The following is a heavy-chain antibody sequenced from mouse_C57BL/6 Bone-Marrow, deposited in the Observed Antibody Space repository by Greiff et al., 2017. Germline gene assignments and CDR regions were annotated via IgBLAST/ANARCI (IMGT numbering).Heavy chain of an antibody. D-gene: IGHD3-3*01. CDR1: GFPFSDYG. V-gene: IGHV5-17*01. J-gene: IGHJ2*01. CDR2: ISSGSSTI. Sequence: EVQLVESGGGLVKPGGSLKLSCAASGFPFSDYGMHWVRQAPEQGLEWVAYISSGSSTIYYADTVKGRFTISRDNAKNTLFLQMTSLRSEDTAMYYCATGTGYWGQGTTLTVSS. CDR3: ATGTGY.